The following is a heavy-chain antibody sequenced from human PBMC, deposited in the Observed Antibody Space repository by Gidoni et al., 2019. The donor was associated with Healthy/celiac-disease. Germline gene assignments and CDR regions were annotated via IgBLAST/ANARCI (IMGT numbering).Heavy chain of an antibody. Sequence: EVQLLESGGGLVQPGGSLRRSCAASGFTFSSYAMSWVRRAPGKGLEWVAAISGSGGSTYYADSVTGRFTISRDHSKNTLFLQMNSLRAEDTAVYYCAKDSAPGIAVAGVDYWGQGTLVTVSS. J-gene: IGHJ4*02. CDR1: GFTFSSYA. D-gene: IGHD6-19*01. CDR3: AKDSAPGIAVAGVDY. V-gene: IGHV3-23*01. CDR2: ISGSGGST.